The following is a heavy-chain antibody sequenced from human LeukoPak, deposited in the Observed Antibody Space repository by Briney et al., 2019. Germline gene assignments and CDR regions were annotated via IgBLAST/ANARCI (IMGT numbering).Heavy chain of an antibody. D-gene: IGHD2-2*01. CDR1: GYTFSAHY. CDR3: ARVPGPYITSRFDF. J-gene: IGHJ4*02. CDR2: IDPASGGT. Sequence: GASVKVSCKTSGYTFSAHYLHWVRQAPGQRPEWVGRIDPASGGTHYAQKFQGRVTVTRDTSTTTVDMELSGLRSDDTAVYYCARVPGPYITSRFDFWGQGTLVTVSS. V-gene: IGHV1-2*02.